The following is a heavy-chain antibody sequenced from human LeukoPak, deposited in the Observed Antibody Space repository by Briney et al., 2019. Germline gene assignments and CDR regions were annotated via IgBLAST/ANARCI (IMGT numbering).Heavy chain of an antibody. CDR1: GGSISSYY. Sequence: SETLSLTCTVSGGSISSYYWSWIRQPAGKGLEWIGRIYTSGSTNYNPPPKSRVTMSVDTSKNQFSLKLSSVTAADTAVYYCARDYIVVVPAATYWYFDLWGRGTLVTVSS. J-gene: IGHJ2*01. D-gene: IGHD2-2*01. CDR3: ARDYIVVVPAATYWYFDL. CDR2: IYTSGST. V-gene: IGHV4-4*07.